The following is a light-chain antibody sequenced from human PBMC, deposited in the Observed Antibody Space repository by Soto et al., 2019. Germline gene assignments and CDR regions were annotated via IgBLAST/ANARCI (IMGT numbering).Light chain of an antibody. V-gene: IGLV2-14*03. J-gene: IGLJ3*02. CDR3: QSYDTSVSGARV. CDR2: RNH. Sequence: QSVLTQPASVSGSPGQSITISCTGTSSDIGAFNYVSWYQQYPGKAPKLIIYRNHDRPSGVPDRFSGSKSGTSASLTITGLQAEDEADYYCQSYDTSVSGARVFGGGTKVTVL. CDR1: SSDIGAFNY.